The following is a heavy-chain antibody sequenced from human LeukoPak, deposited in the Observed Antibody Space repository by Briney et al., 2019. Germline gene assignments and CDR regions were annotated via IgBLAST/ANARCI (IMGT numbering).Heavy chain of an antibody. CDR3: AKEGRSLQTY. D-gene: IGHD5-24*01. V-gene: IGHV3-21*04. Sequence: GGSLRLSCAASGFTFSSYSMNWVRQAPGKGLEWVSSISSSSYIYYADSVKGRFTISRDNAKNSLYLQVNSLRVEDTAVYYCAKEGRSLQTYWGQGTLVTVSS. CDR1: GFTFSSYS. J-gene: IGHJ4*02. CDR2: ISSSSYI.